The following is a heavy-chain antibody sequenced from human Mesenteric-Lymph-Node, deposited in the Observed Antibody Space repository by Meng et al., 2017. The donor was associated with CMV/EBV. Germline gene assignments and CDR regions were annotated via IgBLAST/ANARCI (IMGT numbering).Heavy chain of an antibody. Sequence: GSLRLSCAASGFTVSSNYMSWVRQAPGKGLEWIGSMYYSGSTYYNPSLKSRVTLSLDTSNNQFSLKLSSVTAADTAVYYCASLSMVRGVIPSGDVWGQGTTVTVSS. CDR3: ASLSMVRGVIPSGDV. CDR1: GFTVSSNY. D-gene: IGHD3-10*01. CDR2: MYYSGST. V-gene: IGHV4-39*07. J-gene: IGHJ6*02.